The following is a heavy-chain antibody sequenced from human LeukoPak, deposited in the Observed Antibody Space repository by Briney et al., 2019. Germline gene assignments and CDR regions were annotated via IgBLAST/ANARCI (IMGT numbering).Heavy chain of an antibody. V-gene: IGHV3-48*03. J-gene: IGHJ4*02. D-gene: IGHD3-10*01. CDR2: ISSSGTTI. CDR3: TRPDGDYYYGSGSYFHY. CDR1: GFTFSSYE. Sequence: GGSLRLSCAASGFTFSSYEMNWVRQAPGKGLEWVSYISSSGTTIYYADSVKGRFTISRDNAKNSLYLQMNSLRAEDTAVYYCTRPDGDYYYGSGSYFHYWGQGTLVTVSS.